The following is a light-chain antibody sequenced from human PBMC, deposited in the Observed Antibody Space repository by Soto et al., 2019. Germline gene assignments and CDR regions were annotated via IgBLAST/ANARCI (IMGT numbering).Light chain of an antibody. CDR2: GGS. J-gene: IGKJ1*01. CDR1: QSFKSSY. V-gene: IGKV3-20*01. Sequence: LTQSQDTLSLSPGDSATLSCRASQSFKSSYLAWYQQKPGQAPKLLIHGGSTRATGISDRFSGSGSGTDFTLTISRLEPEDFAVYYCQLYRTFGQGTKVDIK. CDR3: QLYRT.